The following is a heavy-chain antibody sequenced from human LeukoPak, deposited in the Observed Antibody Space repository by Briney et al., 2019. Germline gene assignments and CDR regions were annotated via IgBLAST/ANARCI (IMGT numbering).Heavy chain of an antibody. CDR1: GYSFTSYW. D-gene: IGHD3-9*01. J-gene: IGHJ3*02. Sequence: GESLKISCKGSGYSFTSYWIGWARQMPGKGLEWMGMIYPGDSDTRYSPSFQGQVTISADKSISTAYLQWSSLKASDTAMYYCARLTYDILTGHSDAFDIWGQGTMVTVSS. V-gene: IGHV5-51*01. CDR3: ARLTYDILTGHSDAFDI. CDR2: IYPGDSDT.